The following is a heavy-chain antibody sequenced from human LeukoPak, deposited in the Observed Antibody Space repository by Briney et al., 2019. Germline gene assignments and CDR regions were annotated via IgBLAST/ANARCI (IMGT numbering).Heavy chain of an antibody. Sequence: GESLKISCKGSGYSFTSYWIGWVRQMPGKGLEWIGIIYPSDSDTKYSPSFQGQVTISADKSISTAYLQWSSLKASDTAMYYCARRGLIAAAGVNWFDPWGQGTLVTVSS. CDR3: ARRGLIAAAGVNWFDP. J-gene: IGHJ5*02. V-gene: IGHV5-51*01. CDR1: GYSFTSYW. CDR2: IYPSDSDT. D-gene: IGHD6-13*01.